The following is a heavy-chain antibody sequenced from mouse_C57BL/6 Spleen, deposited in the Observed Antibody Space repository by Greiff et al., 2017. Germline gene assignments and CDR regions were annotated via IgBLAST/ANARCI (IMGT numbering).Heavy chain of an antibody. D-gene: IGHD6-1*01. CDR3: ARHSHYFDY. V-gene: IGHV1-50*01. CDR1: GYTFTSYW. J-gene: IGHJ2*01. CDR2: IDPSDSYT. Sequence: QVQLQQPGAELVKPGASVKLSCKASGYTFTSYWMQWVKQRPGQGLEWIGEIDPSDSYTNYNQKFKGKATLTVDTSSSTAYMQLSSLTSEDSAVYYCARHSHYFDYWGQGTTLTVSS.